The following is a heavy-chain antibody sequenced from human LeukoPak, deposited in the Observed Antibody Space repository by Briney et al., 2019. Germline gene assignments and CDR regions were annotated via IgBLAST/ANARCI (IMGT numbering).Heavy chain of an antibody. Sequence: EASVKVSCKASGYTFTSYGISWVRQAPGQGLEWMGWISAYNGNTNYAQKLQGRVTMTTDTSTSTAYMELRSLRSDDTAVYYCARDGRIAVAGTDFDYWGQGALVTVSS. CDR3: ARDGRIAVAGTDFDY. V-gene: IGHV1-18*01. D-gene: IGHD6-19*01. CDR1: GYTFTSYG. J-gene: IGHJ4*02. CDR2: ISAYNGNT.